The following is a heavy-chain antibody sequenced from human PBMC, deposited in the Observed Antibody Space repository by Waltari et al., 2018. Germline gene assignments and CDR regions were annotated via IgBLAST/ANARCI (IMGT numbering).Heavy chain of an antibody. CDR2: INHSGST. J-gene: IGHJ4*02. CDR3: ARAPYYYGSGSYYDY. CDR1: GGSFSGYY. Sequence: QVQLQQWGAGLLKPSETLSLTCAVYGGSFSGYYWSWIRQPPGKGLEWIGEINHSGSTNYNPSLKSRVTISVDTSKNQFSLKLSSVTAADTAVYYCARAPYYYGSGSYYDYWGQGTLVTVSS. D-gene: IGHD3-10*01. V-gene: IGHV4-34*01.